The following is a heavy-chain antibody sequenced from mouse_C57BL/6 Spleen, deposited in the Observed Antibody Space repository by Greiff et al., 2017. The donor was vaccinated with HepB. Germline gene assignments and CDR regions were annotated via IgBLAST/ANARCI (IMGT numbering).Heavy chain of an antibody. CDR1: GFNIKDDY. Sequence: VQLKESGAELVRPGASVKLSCTASGFNIKDDYMHWVKQRPEQGLEWIGWIDPENGDTEYASKFQGKATITADTSSNTAYLQLSSLTSEDTAVYYCTTKGTGTAYWGQGTLVTVSA. J-gene: IGHJ3*01. V-gene: IGHV14-4*01. CDR3: TTKGTGTAY. CDR2: IDPENGDT. D-gene: IGHD4-1*01.